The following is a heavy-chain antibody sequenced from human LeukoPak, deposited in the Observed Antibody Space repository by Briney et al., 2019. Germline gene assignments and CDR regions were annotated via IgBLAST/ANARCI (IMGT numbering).Heavy chain of an antibody. CDR2: IIPIFGIA. Sequence: GSSVKVSCKASGGTFSSYAISWVRQAPGQGLEWIGRIIPIFGIANYAQKFQGRVTITADKSTSTAYMELSSLRSEDTAVYYCAHFNSGSGGWFDPWGQGTLVTVSS. J-gene: IGHJ5*02. V-gene: IGHV1-69*04. CDR1: GGTFSSYA. D-gene: IGHD1-26*01. CDR3: AHFNSGSGGWFDP.